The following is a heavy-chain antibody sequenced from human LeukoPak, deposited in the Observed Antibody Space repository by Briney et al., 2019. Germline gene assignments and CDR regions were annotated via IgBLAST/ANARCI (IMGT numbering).Heavy chain of an antibody. D-gene: IGHD5-18*01. CDR3: ARIHADTSLPPYYYYIYV. J-gene: IGHJ6*03. Sequence: SETLSLTCTVSGGSISGHYWSWIRQPPGKGLEWIGYIYYSGSTNYNPSLKSRATISVDTSMNQYSLKLTSVTAADTAVYYCARIHADTSLPPYYYYIYVWGKGTTVTVSS. CDR1: GGSISGHY. V-gene: IGHV4-59*08. CDR2: IYYSGST.